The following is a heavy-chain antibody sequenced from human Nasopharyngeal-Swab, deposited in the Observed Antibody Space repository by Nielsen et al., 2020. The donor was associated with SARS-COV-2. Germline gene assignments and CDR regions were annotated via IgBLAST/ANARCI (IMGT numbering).Heavy chain of an antibody. CDR3: AKDLLGYCSSTSCGESDY. CDR1: GLTFSSYA. D-gene: IGHD2-2*01. V-gene: IGHV3-23*01. CDR2: ISGSGGST. J-gene: IGHJ4*02. Sequence: GRSPSLAWAASGLTFSSYAMSWVRQAPGKWLEWVSAISGSGGSTYYADSVKGRFTISRDNSKNTLYLQMNSLRAEDTAVYYCAKDLLGYCSSTSCGESDYWGQGTLVTVSS.